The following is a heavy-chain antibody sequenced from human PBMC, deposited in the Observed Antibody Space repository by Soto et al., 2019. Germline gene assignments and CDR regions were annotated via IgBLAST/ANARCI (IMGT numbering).Heavy chain of an antibody. CDR3: ARGYYDSSGYYRRLFDY. CDR1: GYTFTTYP. J-gene: IGHJ4*02. D-gene: IGHD3-22*01. Sequence: ASVKVSCKASGYTFTTYPMQWVRQAPGQKLEWMGWINTGNGKTKYSQKFQGRLTITGDTSASTVYMELTSLRSEDTAVYYCARGYYDSSGYYRRLFDYWGQGTLVTVSS. V-gene: IGHV1-3*04. CDR2: INTGNGKT.